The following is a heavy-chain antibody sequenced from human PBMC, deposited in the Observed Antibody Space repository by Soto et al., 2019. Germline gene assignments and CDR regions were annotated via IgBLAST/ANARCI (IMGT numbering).Heavy chain of an antibody. Sequence: LKISCKGSGYSFTSYWISWVRQMPGKGLEWMGRIDPSDSYTNYSPSFQGHVTISADKSISTAYLQWSSLKASDTAMYYCARLSGSSGWNDAFDIWGQGTMVTVSS. V-gene: IGHV5-10-1*01. CDR1: GYSFTSYW. J-gene: IGHJ3*02. D-gene: IGHD6-19*01. CDR2: IDPSDSYT. CDR3: ARLSGSSGWNDAFDI.